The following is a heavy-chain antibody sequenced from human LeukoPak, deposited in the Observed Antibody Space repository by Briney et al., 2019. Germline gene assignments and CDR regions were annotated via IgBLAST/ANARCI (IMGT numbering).Heavy chain of an antibody. D-gene: IGHD3-22*01. Sequence: SSETLSPTCTVSGGSISSSSYYWGWIRQPPGKGLEWIGSIYYSGSTYYNPSLKSRVTISVDTSKNQFSLKLSSVTAADTAVYYCARQVTFYYDSSGYYFDYWGQGTLVTVSS. V-gene: IGHV4-39*01. CDR2: IYYSGST. CDR3: ARQVTFYYDSSGYYFDY. J-gene: IGHJ4*02. CDR1: GGSISSSSYY.